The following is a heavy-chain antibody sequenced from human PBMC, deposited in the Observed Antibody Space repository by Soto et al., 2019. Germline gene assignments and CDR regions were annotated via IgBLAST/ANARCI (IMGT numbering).Heavy chain of an antibody. CDR2: INPSGGST. CDR3: ARPPLAAAAGNDAFDI. V-gene: IGHV1-46*01. D-gene: IGHD6-13*01. CDR1: GYTFTSYY. Sequence: QVQLVQSGAEVKKPGASVKVSCKASGYTFTSYYMHWVRQAPGQGLEWMGIINPSGGSTSYAQKFQGRVTMTRDTSTSTVYIELSSLRSEDTAVYYCARPPLAAAAGNDAFDIWGQGTMVTVSS. J-gene: IGHJ3*02.